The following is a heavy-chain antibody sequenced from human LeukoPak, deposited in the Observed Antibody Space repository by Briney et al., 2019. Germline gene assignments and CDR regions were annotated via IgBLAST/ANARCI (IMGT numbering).Heavy chain of an antibody. J-gene: IGHJ4*02. D-gene: IGHD1-1*01. CDR1: GFTFDDYG. CDR3: ARGSGINWPFDY. CDR2: INWNGGTT. Sequence: GGSLRLSCAASGFTFDDYGMSWVRQAPGEGLEWVSGINWNGGTTTYADSVKGRFTISRDSAKNSLYLQMNSLRADDTALYYCARGSGINWPFDYWGQGTLVTVSP. V-gene: IGHV3-20*04.